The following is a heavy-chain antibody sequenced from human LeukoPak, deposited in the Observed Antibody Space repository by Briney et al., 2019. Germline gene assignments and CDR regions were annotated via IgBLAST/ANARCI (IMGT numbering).Heavy chain of an antibody. CDR2: ISWNGDKT. J-gene: IGHJ4*02. CDR1: GFTFDDYT. CDR3: AKDPFVDVDGYNHAFDY. D-gene: IGHD5-24*01. Sequence: GGSLRLSCAASGFTFDDYTMHWVRQAPGKGLEWISLISWNGDKTYHAESVRGRFTISRDNIKNSLFLQMNSLRTEDTAFYYCAKDPFVDVDGYNHAFDYWGQGTLVTVSS. V-gene: IGHV3-43*01.